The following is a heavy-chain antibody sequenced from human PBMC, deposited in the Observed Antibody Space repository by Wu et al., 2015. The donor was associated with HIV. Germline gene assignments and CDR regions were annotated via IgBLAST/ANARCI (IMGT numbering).Heavy chain of an antibody. CDR1: GYTFTHYD. Sequence: QVRLIQSGAEVRKPGASVKVSCKASGYTFTHYDINWVRQASGQGLEWMGRITPLFGRPTYAQRFQGRVTITADESTSTAYMELSSLKSEDTAVYYCAKTNRIVTNGIDFYHYYGMDVWGQGTLVTVSS. J-gene: IGHJ6*02. CDR2: ITPLFGRP. D-gene: IGHD1-1*01. V-gene: IGHV1-69*18. CDR3: AKTNRIVTNGIDFYHYYGMDV.